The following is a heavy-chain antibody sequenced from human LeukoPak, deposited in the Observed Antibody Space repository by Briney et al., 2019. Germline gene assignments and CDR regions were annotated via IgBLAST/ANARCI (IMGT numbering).Heavy chain of an antibody. Sequence: AAVKVSRKASGYTFTSYGISWVRQAPVQGLEWMGWISAYNGNTNYAQKLQGRVTMTTDTSTSTAYMELRSLRSDDTAVYYCARDLWNKYYYYYMDVWGKGTTVTVSS. D-gene: IGHD1/OR15-1a*01. CDR1: GYTFTSYG. V-gene: IGHV1-18*01. J-gene: IGHJ6*03. CDR2: ISAYNGNT. CDR3: ARDLWNKYYYYYMDV.